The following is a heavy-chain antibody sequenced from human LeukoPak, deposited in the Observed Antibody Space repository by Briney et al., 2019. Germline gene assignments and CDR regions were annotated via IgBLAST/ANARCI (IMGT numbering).Heavy chain of an antibody. J-gene: IGHJ3*02. Sequence: GASVKVSCKASGYTFTSYDINWVRQATGQGLEWMGWMNPDSGNTGYAHKFQGRVTITRNTSISTAYMELSSLRSEDTAVYYRARARVPRDAFDIWGQGTMVTVSS. CDR1: GYTFTSYD. CDR2: MNPDSGNT. D-gene: IGHD3-10*01. CDR3: ARARVPRDAFDI. V-gene: IGHV1-8*03.